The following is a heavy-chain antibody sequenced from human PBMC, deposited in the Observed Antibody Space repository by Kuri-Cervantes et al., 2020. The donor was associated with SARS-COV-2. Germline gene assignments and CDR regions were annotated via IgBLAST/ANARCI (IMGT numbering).Heavy chain of an antibody. Sequence: GESLKISCAASGFTFSSYWMSWVRQAPGKGLEWVANIKQDGSNKYYADSVKGRFTISRDNSKNTLYLQMNSLRAEDTAVYYCAKDQGDSYGISYFDYWGQGTLVTVSS. J-gene: IGHJ4*02. CDR2: IKQDGSNK. D-gene: IGHD5-18*01. CDR3: AKDQGDSYGISYFDY. CDR1: GFTFSSYW. V-gene: IGHV3-7*01.